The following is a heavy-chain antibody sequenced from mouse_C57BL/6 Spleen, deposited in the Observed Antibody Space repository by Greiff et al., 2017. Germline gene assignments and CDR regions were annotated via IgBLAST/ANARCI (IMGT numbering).Heavy chain of an antibody. V-gene: IGHV1-69*01. D-gene: IGHD2-1*01. CDR1: GYTFTSYW. CDR3: SINGNYVDYYAMDY. J-gene: IGHJ4*01. Sequence: QVQLQQPGAELVMPGASVKLSCKASGYTFTSYWMHWVKQRPGQGLEWIGEIDPSDSYTNYNQKFKGKSTLTVDKSSSTAYMQLSSLTSEDSAFYFCSINGNYVDYYAMDYWGLGTSVTVSS. CDR2: IDPSDSYT.